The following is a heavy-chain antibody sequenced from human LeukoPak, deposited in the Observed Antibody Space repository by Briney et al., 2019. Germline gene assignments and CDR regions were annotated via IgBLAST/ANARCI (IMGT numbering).Heavy chain of an antibody. CDR1: GGSFSGYY. V-gene: IGHV4-34*01. CDR3: ARGGQDYFDY. J-gene: IGHJ4*02. Sequence: SETLSLTCAVYGGSFSGYYWSWIRQPPGKGLEWIGEINHSGSTNYNPSLKSRVTMSVDTSKNQFSLKLSSVTAADTAVYYCARGGQDYFDYWGQGTLVTVSS. CDR2: INHSGST.